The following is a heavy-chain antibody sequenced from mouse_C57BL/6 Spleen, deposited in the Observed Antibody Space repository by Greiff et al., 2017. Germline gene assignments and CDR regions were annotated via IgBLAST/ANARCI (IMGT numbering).Heavy chain of an antibody. CDR2: IYPGDGDT. J-gene: IGHJ4*01. CDR1: GYAFSSSW. V-gene: IGHV1-82*01. CDR3: ARSRDYNAMDY. Sequence: VQLQESGPELVKPGASVKISCKASGYAFSSSWMNWVKQRPGKGLEWIGRIYPGDGDTNYNGKFKGKATLTADKSSSTAYMQLSSLTSEDSAVYFCARSRDYNAMDYWGQGNSVTVSS.